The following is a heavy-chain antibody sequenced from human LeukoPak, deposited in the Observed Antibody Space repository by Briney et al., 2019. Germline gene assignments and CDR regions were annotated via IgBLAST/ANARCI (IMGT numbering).Heavy chain of an antibody. Sequence: PGGSLRLSCAAYGFTFSTYAMSWVRQAPGKGLEWVSVVSGTGGRTYYADSVKGRFTISRGNSKNTLYLQMNSLRAEDTALYYCVKASSSSPQYNWFDAWGQGTLVTVSS. D-gene: IGHD6-6*01. J-gene: IGHJ5*02. V-gene: IGHV3-23*01. CDR2: VSGTGGRT. CDR1: GFTFSTYA. CDR3: VKASSSSPQYNWFDA.